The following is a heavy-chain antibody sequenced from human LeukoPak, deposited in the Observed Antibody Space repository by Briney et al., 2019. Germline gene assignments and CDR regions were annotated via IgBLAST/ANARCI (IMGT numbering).Heavy chain of an antibody. V-gene: IGHV3-23*01. CDR3: AKDRNSRINNWFDP. CDR2: ISGSGGST. Sequence: SGGSLRLSCAASGFTFSSYEMNWVRQAPGKGLEWVSAISGSGGSTYYADSVKGRFTISRDNSKNTLYLQMNSLRAEDTAVYYCAKDRNSRINNWFDPWGQGTLVTVSS. D-gene: IGHD6-13*01. CDR1: GFTFSSYE. J-gene: IGHJ5*02.